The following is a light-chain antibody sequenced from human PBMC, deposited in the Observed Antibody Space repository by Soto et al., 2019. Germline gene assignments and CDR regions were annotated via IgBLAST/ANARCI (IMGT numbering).Light chain of an antibody. CDR1: QSVSSSY. V-gene: IGKV3-20*01. CDR3: QQYGSSPVT. J-gene: IGKJ4*01. CDR2: DAS. Sequence: DIVFTQSPGTLSLSPREVATLSCRSSQSVSSSYLAWYQQKPGQAPRLLIYDASSRATGIPDRFGGSGSGTDFTLTISRLEPEDFAVYYCQQYGSSPVTFGGGTKVEIK.